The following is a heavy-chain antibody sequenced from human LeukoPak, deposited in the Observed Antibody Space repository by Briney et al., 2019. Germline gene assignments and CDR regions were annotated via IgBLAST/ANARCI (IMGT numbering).Heavy chain of an antibody. CDR1: GGSISSYY. CDR2: IYYSGST. J-gene: IGHJ4*02. Sequence: PSETLSLTCTVSGGSISSYYWSWIRQPPGKGLEWIGYIYYSGSTNYNPSLKSRVTISVDTSKNQFSLKLSSVTAADTAVYYCASADYYDSSGYYCAGFDYWGQGTLVTVSS. CDR3: ASADYYDSSGYYCAGFDY. V-gene: IGHV4-59*12. D-gene: IGHD3-22*01.